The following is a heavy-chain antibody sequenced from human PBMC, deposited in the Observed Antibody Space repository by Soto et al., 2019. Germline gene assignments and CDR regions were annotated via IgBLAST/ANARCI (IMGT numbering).Heavy chain of an antibody. D-gene: IGHD3-16*02. V-gene: IGHV1-18*01. J-gene: IGHJ6*04. CDR1: GYTFTSYG. Sequence: ASVKVSCKASGYTFTSYGISWVRQAPGQGLEWMVWISAYNGNTNYAQKLQGRVTMTTDTSTSTAYMELRSLRSDDTAVYYCARTIWGSYRHNVSDVWGKGTTVTVSS. CDR2: ISAYNGNT. CDR3: ARTIWGSYRHNVSDV.